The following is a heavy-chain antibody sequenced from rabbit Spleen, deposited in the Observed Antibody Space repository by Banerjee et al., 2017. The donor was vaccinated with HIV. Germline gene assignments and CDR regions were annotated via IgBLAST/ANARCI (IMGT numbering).Heavy chain of an antibody. Sequence: IGCVDVGSSGFTYYASWAKSRFTISRTSSTTVTLRMTSLTDADTATYLCARAYRNYVWGFDLWGPGTLVTVS. CDR3: ARAYRNYVWGFDL. CDR2: VDVGSSGFT. V-gene: IGHV1S40*01. D-gene: IGHD3-1*01. J-gene: IGHJ4*01.